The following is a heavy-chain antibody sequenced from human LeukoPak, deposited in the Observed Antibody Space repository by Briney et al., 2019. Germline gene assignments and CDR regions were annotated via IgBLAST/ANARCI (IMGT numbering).Heavy chain of an antibody. V-gene: IGHV3-74*01. J-gene: IGHJ4*02. CDR3: ARDRGINMVRGVIDY. Sequence: GGSLRLSCAASGFTFSTYWMHWVRQAPGKGLVWVSRTNSDGSRTDYADSVKGRFTISRDNAENTLYLLMNSLRVEDTAVYYCARDRGINMVRGVIDYWGQGTLVTVSS. CDR1: GFTFSTYW. D-gene: IGHD3-10*01. CDR2: TNSDGSRT.